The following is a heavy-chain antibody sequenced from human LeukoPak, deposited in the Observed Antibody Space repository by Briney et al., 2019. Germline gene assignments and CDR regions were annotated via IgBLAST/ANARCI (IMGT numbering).Heavy chain of an antibody. V-gene: IGHV3-30-3*01. D-gene: IGHD3-9*01. J-gene: IGHJ4*02. CDR2: ISYDGSNK. CDR3: ARDCENYDILTGYYDY. CDR1: GFTFSSYA. Sequence: PGGSLRLSCAASGFTFSSYAMHWVRQAPGKGLEWVAVISYDGSNKYYADSVKGRFTISRDNSKNTLYLQMNSLRAEDTAVYYCARDCENYDILTGYYDYWGQGTLVTVSS.